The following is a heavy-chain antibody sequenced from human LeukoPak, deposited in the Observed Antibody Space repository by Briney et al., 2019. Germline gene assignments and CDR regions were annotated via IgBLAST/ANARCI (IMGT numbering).Heavy chain of an antibody. CDR2: IYPGDSDT. CDR3: ARLRGYCSGGSCYSGPDY. Sequence: GESLKISCKGSGYSFTNYWIGWVRQMPGKGLEWMGIIYPGDSDTRYSPSFQGQVTFSADRSISTAYLQWSSLKASDTAMYYCARLRGYCSGGSCYSGPDYWGRGTLVTVSS. CDR1: GYSFTNYW. J-gene: IGHJ4*02. V-gene: IGHV5-51*01. D-gene: IGHD2-15*01.